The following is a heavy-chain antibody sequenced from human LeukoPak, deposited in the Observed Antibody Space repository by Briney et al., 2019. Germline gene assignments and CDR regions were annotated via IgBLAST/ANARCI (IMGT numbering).Heavy chain of an antibody. J-gene: IGHJ4*02. CDR3: AKAIGNSGYDPPDY. V-gene: IGHV3-23*01. CDR2: ISDTGGGT. CDR1: GFTFSSYA. D-gene: IGHD5-12*01. Sequence: GGSLRLSCAASGFTFSSYAMTWVRQAPGKGLEWVSVISDTGGGTYYADSVKGRFTISRDNSKNTLYLQMNSLRAEDTAVYYCAKAIGNSGYDPPDYWGQGTLVTVSS.